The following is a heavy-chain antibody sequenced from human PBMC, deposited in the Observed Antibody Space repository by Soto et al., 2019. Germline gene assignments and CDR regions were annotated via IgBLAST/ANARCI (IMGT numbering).Heavy chain of an antibody. J-gene: IGHJ4*02. CDR2: ILDDGSDK. D-gene: IGHD4-17*01. Sequence: QVQLVESGGGVVQPGRSLRLSCAASGFSFSSYGMHWVRQAPGKGLEWVAVILDDGSDKDYTDAVKGRFTIYRDNSKNTLYLEMNSLRAEDTAVYYCARDDDYGDNGLDYWGQGTLVTVSS. CDR3: ARDDDYGDNGLDY. V-gene: IGHV3-33*01. CDR1: GFSFSSYG.